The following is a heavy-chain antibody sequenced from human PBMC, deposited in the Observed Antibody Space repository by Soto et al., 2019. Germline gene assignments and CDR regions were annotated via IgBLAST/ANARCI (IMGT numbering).Heavy chain of an antibody. Sequence: GESLKISCKGTGYRFTSYWIGWVRQMPGKGLEWVGIIYPGDADTRYSPSFQGQVTISADKSISAAYLQWSSLPASDTAMYYCARHSRDYYDSSAFDYWGQGTLVTVSS. D-gene: IGHD3-22*01. CDR2: IYPGDADT. V-gene: IGHV5-51*01. CDR3: ARHSRDYYDSSAFDY. J-gene: IGHJ4*02. CDR1: GYRFTSYW.